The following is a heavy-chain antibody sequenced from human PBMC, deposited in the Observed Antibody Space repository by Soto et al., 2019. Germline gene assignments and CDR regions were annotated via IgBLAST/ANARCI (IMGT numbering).Heavy chain of an antibody. CDR1: GFAFSRYG. Sequence: GGSLRLSCAASGFAFSRYGMHWVRQAPGKGLEWVALIWYDGSNKYYADSVKGRFTISRDNPKNTLYLQMNSLRVEDTAVYYCAKTYYYGSGSYFPFDLWGQGTLVTVSS. J-gene: IGHJ4*02. CDR3: AKTYYYGSGSYFPFDL. V-gene: IGHV3-33*06. CDR2: IWYDGSNK. D-gene: IGHD3-10*01.